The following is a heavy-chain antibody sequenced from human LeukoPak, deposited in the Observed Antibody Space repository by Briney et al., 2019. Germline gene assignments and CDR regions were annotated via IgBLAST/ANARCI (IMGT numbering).Heavy chain of an antibody. CDR3: AKDLYGGLDGIGAFDY. J-gene: IGHJ4*02. Sequence: PGGSLRLSCAASGFTFSSYAMSWVRQAPGKGLEWVSLISWDGASTYYADSVKGRFTISRDNSKNSLYLQMNSLRTEDTALYYCAKDLYGGLDGIGAFDYWGQGTLVTVSS. CDR1: GFTFSSYA. CDR2: ISWDGAST. D-gene: IGHD1-26*01. V-gene: IGHV3-43*02.